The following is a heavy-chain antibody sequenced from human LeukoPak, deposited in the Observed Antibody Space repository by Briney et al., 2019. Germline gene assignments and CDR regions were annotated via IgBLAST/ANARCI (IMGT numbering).Heavy chain of an antibody. CDR1: GYTLTELS. CDR3: AARRGYYYDSSGYYH. CDR2: FDPEDGET. J-gene: IGHJ4*02. D-gene: IGHD3-22*01. Sequence: ASVKVSCKVSGYTLTELSMHWVRQAPGKGLEWMGGFDPEDGETIYAQKFQGRVTMTEDTSTDTDYMELSSLRSEDTAVYYCAARRGYYYDSSGYYHWGQGTLVTVSS. V-gene: IGHV1-24*01.